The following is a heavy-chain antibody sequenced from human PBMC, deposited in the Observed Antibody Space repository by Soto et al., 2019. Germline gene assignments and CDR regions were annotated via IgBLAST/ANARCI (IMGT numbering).Heavy chain of an antibody. J-gene: IGHJ5*02. CDR3: AKNRGHGYNNNWFDP. D-gene: IGHD5-12*01. V-gene: IGHV3-30*18. Sequence: LRLSCAASGFTFSSYGMHWVRQAPGKGLEWVAVISYDGSNKYYADSAKGRFTISRDNSKNTLYLQMNSLRAEDTAVYYCAKNRGHGYNNNWFDPWGQGTLVTVSS. CDR2: ISYDGSNK. CDR1: GFTFSSYG.